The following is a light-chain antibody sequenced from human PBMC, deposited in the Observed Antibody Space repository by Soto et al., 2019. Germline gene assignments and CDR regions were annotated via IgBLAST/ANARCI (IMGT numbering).Light chain of an antibody. V-gene: IGKV3-15*01. J-gene: IGKJ1*01. CDR1: QSLNSN. CDR3: QQYNNWWT. Sequence: ILMTQSPATLSVSPGERVTLSCRASQSLNSNLAWYQQRPGQAPRLLIYGASTRATGIPARFSGSGSGTEFTLTISSLQSEDFAVYYCQQYNNWWTFGQGIKVEIK. CDR2: GAS.